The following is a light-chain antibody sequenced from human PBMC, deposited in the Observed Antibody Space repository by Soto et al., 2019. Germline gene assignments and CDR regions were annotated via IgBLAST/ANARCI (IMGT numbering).Light chain of an antibody. V-gene: IGKV1-8*01. Sequence: IHMTQSPSSLSASTVDRVTITFRASQGIRSYLAWYQQKQGKAPKXLIYAASTLQSGVPSRLRGSGYGTDFTPTISCMQSEDFATYYCQQYYSYPWTFGHGTKVEIK. CDR1: QGIRSY. J-gene: IGKJ1*01. CDR2: AAS. CDR3: QQYYSYPWT.